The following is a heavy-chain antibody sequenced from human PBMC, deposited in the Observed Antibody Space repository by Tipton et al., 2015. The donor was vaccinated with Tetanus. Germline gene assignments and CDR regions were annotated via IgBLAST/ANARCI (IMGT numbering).Heavy chain of an antibody. Sequence: GLVKPSQTLSVTCDISGDSITGGSVAWNWIRQSPSRGLEWLGRTYYRSRWKTEYAPSVQGRLTINPDTTRRQFPLHLNSVTPEDTAVYYCARQKDNGFDIWGQGTMVSVSS. V-gene: IGHV6-1*01. CDR2: TYYRSRWKT. CDR3: ARQKDNGFDI. J-gene: IGHJ3*02. CDR1: GDSITGGSVA.